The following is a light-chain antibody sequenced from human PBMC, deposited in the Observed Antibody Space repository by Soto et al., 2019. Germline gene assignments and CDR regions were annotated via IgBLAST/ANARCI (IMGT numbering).Light chain of an antibody. J-gene: IGLJ1*01. CDR2: EVS. CDR3: SSYAGSNNYV. V-gene: IGLV2-8*01. CDR1: SSDVGAYNY. Sequence: QSVLTQPPSASGSPGQSVTISCTGTSSDVGAYNYVSWYQQHPGKAPKLMIYEVSKRPSGVPDRFSGSKSGNTASLTVSGLQAEDEADYCCSSYAGSNNYVFGTGTKLTVL.